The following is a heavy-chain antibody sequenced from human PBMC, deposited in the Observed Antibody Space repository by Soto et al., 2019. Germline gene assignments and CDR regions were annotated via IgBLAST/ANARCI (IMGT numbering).Heavy chain of an antibody. D-gene: IGHD3-16*01. CDR2: IYPSGSDT. CDR1: GYSFTSYW. J-gene: IGHJ6*02. Sequence: PGESLKISCKASGYSFTSYWIAGVREMPGKGLEWMGIIYPSGSDTKYSPSFQGQVTISADRSISTAYLQWGSLKASDSAIYYCARTRTFSLGFYYSAMDVWGQGTAVTVSS. V-gene: IGHV5-51*01. CDR3: ARTRTFSLGFYYSAMDV.